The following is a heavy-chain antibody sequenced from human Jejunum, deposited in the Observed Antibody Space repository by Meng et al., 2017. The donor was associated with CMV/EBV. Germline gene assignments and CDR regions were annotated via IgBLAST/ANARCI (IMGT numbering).Heavy chain of an antibody. CDR2: GYFSENT. CDR3: ARRGRSGSLNWFDP. CDR1: GGAIRSTNFD. J-gene: IGHJ5*02. V-gene: IGHV4-39*07. Sequence: GGAIRSTNFDWGWIGQPTGEGLEWIGSGYFSENTFYNQYLKSRVTISLDTYKNKFSLNLSPVTAADTAVYYCARRGRSGSLNWFDPWGQGTLVTVSS. D-gene: IGHD1-26*01.